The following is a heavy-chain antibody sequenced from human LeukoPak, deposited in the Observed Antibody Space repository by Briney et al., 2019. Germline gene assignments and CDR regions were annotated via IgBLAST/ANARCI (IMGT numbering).Heavy chain of an antibody. CDR2: INPYNGIT. D-gene: IGHD1-20*01. V-gene: IGHV1-18*01. Sequence: ASVKVSXKASGYTFTSYGISWVRQAPGQGLEWIGWINPYNGITKYPQKLQGRVTVTTDTSTSTAYMYLRSLTSDDTAVYYCARDQASLNSFDIWGQGTMVTVSS. CDR3: ARDQASLNSFDI. J-gene: IGHJ3*02. CDR1: GYTFTSYG.